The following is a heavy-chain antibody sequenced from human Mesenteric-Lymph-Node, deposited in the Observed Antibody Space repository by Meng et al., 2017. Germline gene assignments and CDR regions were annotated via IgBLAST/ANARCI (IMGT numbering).Heavy chain of an antibody. CDR2: IYHSGST. Sequence: QVLRQETGPGLVKPSGTRSLTCAVSGGAISSSNWWSWVRQPPGKGLEWIGEIYHSGSTNYNPSLKSRVTISVDKSKNQFSLKLSSVTAADTAVYYCASGRKYCSSTSCYGQFDYWGQGTLVTVSS. CDR1: GGAISSSNW. V-gene: IGHV4-4*02. CDR3: ASGRKYCSSTSCYGQFDY. D-gene: IGHD2-2*01. J-gene: IGHJ4*02.